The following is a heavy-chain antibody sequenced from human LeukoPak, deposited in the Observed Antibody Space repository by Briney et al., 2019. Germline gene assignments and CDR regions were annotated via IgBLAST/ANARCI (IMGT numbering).Heavy chain of an antibody. CDR3: ARDRLPPLGAFDI. D-gene: IGHD3-16*01. CDR1: GFTFASYC. J-gene: IGHJ3*02. V-gene: IGHV3-21*01. CDR2: ISSSSSYI. Sequence: KPGGSLRLSCVASGFTFASYCLNWVRQAPGKGLEWVSSISSSSSYIYYADSVQGRFTISRDNSKNTLYLQMNSLRAEDTAVYHCARDRLPPLGAFDIWGQGTMVTVSS.